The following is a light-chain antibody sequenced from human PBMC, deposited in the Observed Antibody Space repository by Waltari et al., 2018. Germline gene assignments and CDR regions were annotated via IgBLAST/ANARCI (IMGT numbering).Light chain of an antibody. CDR2: KEK. CDR1: ELPRQN. J-gene: IGLJ2*01. V-gene: IGLV3-25*03. CDR3: QSLDRSGTVI. Sequence: SYELTQPPSVSVSPGQTARITCSVDELPRQNAYWYQQKSRQAAVLGIDKEKERPSGIPERFSGSSSGTTVSLTISGVLAEDEADYYCQSLDRSGTVIFGGGTTLTVL.